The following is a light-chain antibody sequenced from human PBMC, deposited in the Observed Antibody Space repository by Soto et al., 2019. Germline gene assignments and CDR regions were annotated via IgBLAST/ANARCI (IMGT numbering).Light chain of an antibody. Sequence: EIVLTQSPATLSLSPGERATLSCRASQIVGSYLAWYQQKPGRAPRLLIYDASSRANGIPARFSGSGSGTDFTLTISSLELEDFGVYYCQQRNKWPPIFTFGPGTKVDFK. J-gene: IGKJ3*01. V-gene: IGKV3-11*01. CDR2: DAS. CDR1: QIVGSY. CDR3: QQRNKWPPIFT.